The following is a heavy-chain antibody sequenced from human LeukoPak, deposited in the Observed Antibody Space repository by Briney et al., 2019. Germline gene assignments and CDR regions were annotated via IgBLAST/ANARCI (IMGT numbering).Heavy chain of an antibody. D-gene: IGHD3-22*01. CDR3: ARGLYYDSSGYPYY. CDR2: INHSGST. CDR1: GGSFSGYY. Sequence: SETLSLTCAVYGGSFSGYYWSWIRQPPGKGLEWIGEINHSGSTNYNPSLRSRVTISVDTSKNQFSLKLSSVTAAETAVYYCARGLYYDSSGYPYYWGQGTLVTVSS. J-gene: IGHJ4*02. V-gene: IGHV4-34*01.